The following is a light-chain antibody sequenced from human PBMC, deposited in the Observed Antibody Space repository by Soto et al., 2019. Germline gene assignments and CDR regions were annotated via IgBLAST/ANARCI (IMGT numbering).Light chain of an antibody. Sequence: QSALTQPASVSGSPGQSITISCTGTSSDVGGHNHVSWYQQYPGKAPRLMIYEVSNRPSGASNRFSGSKSGNTASLTISGLQTEDEADYYCSSYTSTNTWVFGGGTKLTVL. V-gene: IGLV2-14*01. CDR2: EVS. CDR3: SSYTSTNTWV. CDR1: SSDVGGHNH. J-gene: IGLJ3*02.